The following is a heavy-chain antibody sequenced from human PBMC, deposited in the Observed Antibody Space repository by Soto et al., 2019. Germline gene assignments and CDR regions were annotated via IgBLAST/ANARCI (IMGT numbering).Heavy chain of an antibody. CDR2: ISSSSSTI. Sequence: PGGSLRLSCAASGFTFSSYSMNWVRQATGKGLEWVSYISSSSSTIYYADSVKGRFTISRDNAKNSLYLQMNSLRAEDTAVYYCARKGSGNLGSSVFVDYYYGMDVWGQGTTVTVSS. J-gene: IGHJ6*02. D-gene: IGHD3-10*01. CDR3: ARKGSGNLGSSVFVDYYYGMDV. V-gene: IGHV3-48*01. CDR1: GFTFSSYS.